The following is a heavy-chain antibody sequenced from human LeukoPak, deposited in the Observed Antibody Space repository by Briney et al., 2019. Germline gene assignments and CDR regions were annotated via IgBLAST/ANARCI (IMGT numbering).Heavy chain of an antibody. J-gene: IGHJ4*02. D-gene: IGHD2-2*01. CDR1: GFTFSSYG. CDR3: AKDRYSSSSTFTVNPFDY. Sequence: PGESLRLSCAASGFTFSSYGMNWVRQVPGKGLEWVAFIRFDGRDKYYADSVKGRFTISRDNSESTLDLQMNSLRVEDTAVYYCAKDRYSSSSTFTVNPFDYWGQGILVTVSS. CDR2: IRFDGRDK. V-gene: IGHV3-30*02.